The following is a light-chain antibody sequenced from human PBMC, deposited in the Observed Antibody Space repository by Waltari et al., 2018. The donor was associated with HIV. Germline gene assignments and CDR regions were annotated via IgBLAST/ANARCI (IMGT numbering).Light chain of an antibody. J-gene: IGLJ3*02. CDR1: GSNLANNY. V-gene: IGLV1-51*01. Sequence: QSMLTQPPSVSAAPGQKVTISCSGTGSNLANNYVSWYQHRPGAAPKLVIYDNDIRPSGIPDRFSGSKSGASATLVITGLQTGDEGDYYCGTWDSSLNAGVFGGGTKLTVL. CDR3: GTWDSSLNAGV. CDR2: DND.